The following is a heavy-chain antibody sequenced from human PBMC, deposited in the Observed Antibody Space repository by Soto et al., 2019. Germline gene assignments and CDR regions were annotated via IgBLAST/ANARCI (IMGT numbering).Heavy chain of an antibody. Sequence: SETLSLTCTVSGGSISSGDYYWSWIRQPPGKGLEWIGYIYYSGSTYYNPSLKSRVTISVDTSKNQFSLKLSSVTAADTAVYYCARAYCGGDCLHGAYYYGMDVWGQGTTVTVSS. D-gene: IGHD2-21*02. CDR3: ARAYCGGDCLHGAYYYGMDV. CDR1: GGSISSGDYY. CDR2: IYYSGST. J-gene: IGHJ6*02. V-gene: IGHV4-30-4*01.